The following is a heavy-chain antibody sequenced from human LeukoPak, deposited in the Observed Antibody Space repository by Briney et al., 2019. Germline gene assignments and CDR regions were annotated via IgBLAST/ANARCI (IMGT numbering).Heavy chain of an antibody. J-gene: IGHJ4*02. D-gene: IGHD3-16*01. CDR2: ISYSGNI. CDR3: ARQRRLELPDY. Sequence: SETLSLTCTVSGGSISSYHWSWIRQPPGKGLEWIGSISYSGNIYYNPSLKSRVTISVDTSKNQLSLKLSSVTAADTAVYYCARQRRLELPDYWGQGTLVTVSS. CDR1: GGSISSYH. V-gene: IGHV4-59*05.